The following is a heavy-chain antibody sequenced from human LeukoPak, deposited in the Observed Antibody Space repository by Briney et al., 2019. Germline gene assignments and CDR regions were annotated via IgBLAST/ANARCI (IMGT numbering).Heavy chain of an antibody. Sequence: GGSLRLSCAASGFTFSGYWMHWVRQAPGKGLVWVSRIKSDGSSTSYADSVKGRFTISRDNAKNTLYLQMNSLRAEDTAVYYCAREQGYYSVPGYWGQGTLVTVSS. J-gene: IGHJ4*02. CDR2: IKSDGSST. V-gene: IGHV3-74*01. D-gene: IGHD3-22*01. CDR3: AREQGYYSVPGY. CDR1: GFTFSGYW.